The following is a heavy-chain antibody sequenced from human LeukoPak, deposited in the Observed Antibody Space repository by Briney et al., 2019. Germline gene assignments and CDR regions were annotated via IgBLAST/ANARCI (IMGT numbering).Heavy chain of an antibody. CDR1: GGSISGYY. Sequence: KPSETLSLTCTVSGGSISGYYWSWIRQPAGKGLEWIGRIYPSGSTIYNPSLKSRVTMSMDTSKNQFSLNLISVTAADTAVYYCARGRAVADFHPIDYWGQGTLVTVSS. J-gene: IGHJ4*02. CDR3: ARGRAVADFHPIDY. V-gene: IGHV4-4*07. D-gene: IGHD6-19*01. CDR2: IYPSGST.